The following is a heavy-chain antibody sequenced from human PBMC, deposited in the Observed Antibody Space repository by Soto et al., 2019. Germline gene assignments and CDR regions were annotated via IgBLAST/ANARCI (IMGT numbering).Heavy chain of an antibody. CDR3: ARTTNTGTDY. CDR1: GFSLTSNEMR. D-gene: IGHD1-1*01. CDR2: IDWDGEK. V-gene: IGHV2-70*04. Sequence: SGPTLVNPTHTLTQTCTFSGFSLTSNEMRVTWIRQPPGKALEWLARIDWDGEKFYSSSLRTRLTISKDSSKNQVVLTMTNMDPVDTATYYCARTTNTGTDYWGQGTLVTVSS. J-gene: IGHJ4*02.